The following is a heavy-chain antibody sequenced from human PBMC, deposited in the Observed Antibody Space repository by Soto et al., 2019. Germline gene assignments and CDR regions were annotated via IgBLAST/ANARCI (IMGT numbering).Heavy chain of an antibody. Sequence: SETLSLTCAVSGDSIINSLFYWAWIRQPPGEGLEWIGSIYHTGNAYYNPSLKSRVTISVDTSKNQFSLKLTSVTAADAALYYCARDFFDSSDYTTNWFDPWGQGTLVTVSS. D-gene: IGHD3-22*01. J-gene: IGHJ5*02. CDR3: ARDFFDSSDYTTNWFDP. CDR2: IYHTGNA. V-gene: IGHV4-39*01. CDR1: GDSIINSLFY.